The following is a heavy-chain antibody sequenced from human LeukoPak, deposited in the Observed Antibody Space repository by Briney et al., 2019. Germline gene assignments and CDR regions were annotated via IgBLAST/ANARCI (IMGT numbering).Heavy chain of an antibody. D-gene: IGHD1-1*01. CDR2: ISAYNGNT. Sequence: ASVKVSCKASGYTFTSYGISWVRQAPGQGLECMGWISAYNGNTNYAQKLQGRVTMTTDTSTSTAYMELRSLRSDDTAVYYCARDSTGNWNDGWFDPWGQGTLVTVSS. CDR1: GYTFTSYG. J-gene: IGHJ5*02. V-gene: IGHV1-18*01. CDR3: ARDSTGNWNDGWFDP.